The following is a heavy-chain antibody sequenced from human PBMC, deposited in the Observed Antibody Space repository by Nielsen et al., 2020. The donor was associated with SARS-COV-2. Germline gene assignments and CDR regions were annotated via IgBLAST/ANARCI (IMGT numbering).Heavy chain of an antibody. J-gene: IGHJ6*02. CDR3: AREGWFGEKWNYYGMDV. Sequence: SVKVSCKASGGTFISYAISWVRQAPGQGLEWMGGIIPIFGTANYAQKFQGRVTITADESTSTAYMELSSLRSEDTAVYYCAREGWFGEKWNYYGMDVWGQGTTVTVSS. CDR1: GGTFISYA. V-gene: IGHV1-69*13. D-gene: IGHD3-10*01. CDR2: IIPIFGTA.